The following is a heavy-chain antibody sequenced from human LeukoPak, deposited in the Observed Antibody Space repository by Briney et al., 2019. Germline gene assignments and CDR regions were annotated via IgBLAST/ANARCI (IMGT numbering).Heavy chain of an antibody. D-gene: IGHD6-19*01. J-gene: IGHJ4*02. CDR3: ARDFRPXSSGWAFDY. CDR1: GFTFSIYA. Sequence: GRSLRLSCSASGFTFSIYAMHWVRQAPGKGLEWVAVKSYEGSNKYYADSVKSRFTISSDNSKNTLYLQLNSLRAADTAVYYCARDFRPXSSGWAFDYWGQGTLVTVS. V-gene: IGHV3-30-3*01. CDR2: KSYEGSNK.